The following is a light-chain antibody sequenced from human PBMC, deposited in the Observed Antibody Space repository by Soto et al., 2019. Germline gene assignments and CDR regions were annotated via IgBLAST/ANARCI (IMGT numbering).Light chain of an antibody. V-gene: IGLV2-11*01. CDR2: DVS. CDR1: SSDVGGYNY. J-gene: IGLJ3*02. Sequence: QSVLTQPRSVSGSHGQSVTISCTGTSSDVGGYNYVSWYQQHPGKAPKLVIYDVSKRPSGVPDRFSGSKSANTASLTISGLQAEDEADYYCCSYAGNSLWVFGGGTKLTVL. CDR3: CSYAGNSLWV.